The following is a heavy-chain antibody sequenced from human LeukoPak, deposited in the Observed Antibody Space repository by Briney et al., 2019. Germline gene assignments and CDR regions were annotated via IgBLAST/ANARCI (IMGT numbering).Heavy chain of an antibody. CDR2: IYSSGST. CDR3: ARADYGVTSGFWGLFDY. V-gene: IGHV4-59*01. CDR1: GGSISSYY. Sequence: PSETLSLTCTGPGGSISSYYGSWIRQAPGKGLESIGHIYSSGSTNYNPSLKSRITISVDTSKNQFSLKLRSVTAADTAVYYSARADYGVTSGFWGLFDYWGQGTLVTVSS. D-gene: IGHD4-23*01. J-gene: IGHJ4*02.